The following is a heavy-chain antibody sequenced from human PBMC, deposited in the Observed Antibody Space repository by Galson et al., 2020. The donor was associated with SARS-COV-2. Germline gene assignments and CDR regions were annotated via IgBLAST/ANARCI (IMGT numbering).Heavy chain of an antibody. Sequence: SETLSLTCSVSGGSISRGSYYWSWIRPPAGKGLEWIGRINTSGSTKYNPSLKSRVTISVDTSKNQFSLQLRSVTAADTAVYYCARDGYNSGGYFDNWGQGTGVTVSS. CDR1: GGSISRGSYY. CDR3: ARDGYNSGGYFDN. D-gene: IGHD5-12*01. CDR2: INTSGST. V-gene: IGHV4-61*02. J-gene: IGHJ4*02.